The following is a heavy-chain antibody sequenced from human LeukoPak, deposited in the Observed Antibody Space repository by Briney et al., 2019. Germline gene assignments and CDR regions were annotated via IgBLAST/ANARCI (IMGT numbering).Heavy chain of an antibody. Sequence: ASVKVSCKASGYTFTGYYMHWVRQAPGQGLEWMGWINPNSGGTNYAQKFQGRVTMTRDTSISTAYMELSRLRSDDTAVYYCARAAVAGHYYYYYMDVWGKGTTVTVSS. CDR2: INPNSGGT. V-gene: IGHV1-2*02. D-gene: IGHD6-19*01. CDR3: ARAAVAGHYYYYYMDV. CDR1: GYTFTGYY. J-gene: IGHJ6*03.